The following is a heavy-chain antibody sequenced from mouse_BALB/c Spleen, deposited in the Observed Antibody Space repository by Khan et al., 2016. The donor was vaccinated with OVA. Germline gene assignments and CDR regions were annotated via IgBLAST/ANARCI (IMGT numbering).Heavy chain of an antibody. Sequence: VQLKESGPGLVKPSQSLSLTCTVTGYSITTDYAWNWIRQFPGNKLEWMGYISYSGNTKYNPSLKSRISITRDPSTNQFFLQLKSVTTEDTARYYCARIYGGDFDYWGQGTTLTVSS. V-gene: IGHV3-2*02. J-gene: IGHJ2*01. CDR1: GYSITTDYA. D-gene: IGHD1-1*01. CDR2: ISYSGNT. CDR3: ARIYGGDFDY.